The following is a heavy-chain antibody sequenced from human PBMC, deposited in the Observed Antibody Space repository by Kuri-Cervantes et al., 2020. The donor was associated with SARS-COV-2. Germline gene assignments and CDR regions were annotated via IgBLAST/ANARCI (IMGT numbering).Heavy chain of an antibody. CDR3: AKDLGYPAASDAFDI. D-gene: IGHD5-18*01. V-gene: IGHV3-48*03. Sequence: GGSLRLSCAASGFTFSSYEMNWVRQAPGKGLEWVSYISSSGSTIYYADSVKGRFTISRDNAKNSLYLQMNSLRAEDTAVYYCAKDLGYPAASDAFDIWGQGTMVTVSS. J-gene: IGHJ3*02. CDR1: GFTFSSYE. CDR2: ISSSGSTI.